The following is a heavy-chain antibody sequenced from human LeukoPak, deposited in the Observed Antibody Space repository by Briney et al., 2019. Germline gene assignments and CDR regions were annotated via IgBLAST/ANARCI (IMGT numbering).Heavy chain of an antibody. D-gene: IGHD2-8*01. Sequence: GGSLRLSCAASGFTFDDYAIHWVRQAPGKGLEWVSGISWNGVSIVYADSVRGRFTISRDNAKNSLYLQMSSLRAEDTALYYCAKDFCTNGACYTDYWGQGTLVTVSS. J-gene: IGHJ4*02. CDR3: AKDFCTNGACYTDY. CDR1: GFTFDDYA. V-gene: IGHV3-9*01. CDR2: ISWNGVSI.